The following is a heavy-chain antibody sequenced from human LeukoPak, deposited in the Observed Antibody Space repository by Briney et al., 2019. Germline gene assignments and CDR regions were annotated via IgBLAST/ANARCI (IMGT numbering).Heavy chain of an antibody. D-gene: IGHD1-26*01. CDR1: GFTFSSYS. CDR2: ISSSSSYI. V-gene: IGHV3-21*01. CDR3: ARVLGGSYWWFDP. J-gene: IGHJ5*02. Sequence: GGSLRLSCAASGFTFSSYSMNWVRQAPGKGLEWVSSISSSSSYIYYADSVKGRFTISRDNAKNSLYLQMNSLRAEDTAVYYCARVLGGSYWWFDPWGQGTLVTVSS.